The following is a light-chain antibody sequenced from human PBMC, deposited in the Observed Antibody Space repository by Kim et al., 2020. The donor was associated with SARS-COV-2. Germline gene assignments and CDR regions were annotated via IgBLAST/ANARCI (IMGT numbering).Light chain of an antibody. V-gene: IGKV1-5*01. CDR1: QYVTRG. CDR3: QHRQT. CDR2: DAS. Sequence: DIQMTQSPSTLPASVGDRVTITCRATQYVTRGLAWYQQKPGRAPKLLIYDASTLDRGVPSRFRGSGSGTEFTLTINSLQPDDFASYYCQHRQTFGQGTKVEI. J-gene: IGKJ1*01.